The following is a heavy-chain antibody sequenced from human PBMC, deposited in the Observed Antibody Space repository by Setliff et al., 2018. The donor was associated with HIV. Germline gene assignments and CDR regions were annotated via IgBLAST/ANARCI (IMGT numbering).Heavy chain of an antibody. V-gene: IGHV4-61*05. D-gene: IGHD3-22*01. CDR1: GGSITSSNSY. J-gene: IGHJ3*02. Sequence: SETLSLTCTVSGGSITSSNSYWGWIRQSPGKGLEWIGYIYSSGSTNFNPSLKSRVTLSIDTSKNQFSLNLTSMTAADTAVYFCVRHGYYYDFIDIWGQGTVVTVSS. CDR2: IYSSGST. CDR3: VRHGYYYDFIDI.